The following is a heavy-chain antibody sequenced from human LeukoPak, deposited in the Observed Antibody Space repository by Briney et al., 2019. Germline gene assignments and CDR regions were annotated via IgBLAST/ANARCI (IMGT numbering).Heavy chain of an antibody. CDR3: ACSPLAGFAIFDP. CDR2: IYPGDSDT. D-gene: IGHD2-2*02. Sequence: GESLMISCKGSGYSFIRNWIGWVRPMPGKGLEWMGIIYPGDSDTRYSPSFQGQVTISADKSISTAYLQWSSLKASDTAMYYCACSPLAGFAIFDPWGQGTLVTVSS. CDR1: GYSFIRNW. J-gene: IGHJ5*02. V-gene: IGHV5-51*01.